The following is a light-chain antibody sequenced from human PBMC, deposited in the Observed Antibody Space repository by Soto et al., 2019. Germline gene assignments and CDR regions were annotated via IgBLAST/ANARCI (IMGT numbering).Light chain of an antibody. CDR2: EVS. J-gene: IGLJ3*02. Sequence: QSALTQPASVSGSPGQSITISCAGTNSDIGRYNYVSWYQQHPGEAPKLLVYEVSNRPSGISHRFSGSKSGNTASLSISGLQAEDEGDYYCSSYTNTAALVVFGEGTKVTVL. CDR1: NSDIGRYNY. V-gene: IGLV2-14*01. CDR3: SSYTNTAALVV.